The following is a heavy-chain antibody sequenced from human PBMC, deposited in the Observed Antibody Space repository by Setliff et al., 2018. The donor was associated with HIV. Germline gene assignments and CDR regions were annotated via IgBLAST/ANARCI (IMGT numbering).Heavy chain of an antibody. J-gene: IGHJ4*02. CDR3: VRQADCGGDCVLGY. V-gene: IGHV4-4*07. D-gene: IGHD2-21*02. Sequence: SETLSLTCTVSGDSISSHFWSWIRQPAGKGLEWIGRFRPSGNTYYANPYYNPSLKSRVTMSVDTSKSQFSLKLNSVTAADTAVYYCVRQADCGGDCVLGYWGQGTLVTVSS. CDR2: FRPSGNTYYANP. CDR1: GDSISSHF.